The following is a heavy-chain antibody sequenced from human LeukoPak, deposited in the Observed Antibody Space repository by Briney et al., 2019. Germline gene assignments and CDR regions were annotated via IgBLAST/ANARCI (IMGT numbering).Heavy chain of an antibody. Sequence: GGSLRLSCAASGFTFSSYAMHWVRQAPGKGLEWVAVISYDGSNKYYADSVKGRFTISRDNSKNTLYLQMNSLRAEDTAVYYCGGDMASGSGWYIRRGDYYYYGMDVWGKGTTVTVSS. V-gene: IGHV3-30*04. J-gene: IGHJ6*04. D-gene: IGHD6-19*01. CDR2: ISYDGSNK. CDR3: GGDMASGSGWYIRRGDYYYYGMDV. CDR1: GFTFSSYA.